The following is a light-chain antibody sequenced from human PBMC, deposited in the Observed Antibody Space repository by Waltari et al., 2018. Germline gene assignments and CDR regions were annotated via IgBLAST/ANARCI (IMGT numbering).Light chain of an antibody. J-gene: IGKJ2*01. CDR2: AAS. CDR1: QSISRY. CDR3: QQNRI. V-gene: IGKV1-39*01. Sequence: IQMTQSPSSLSASVGDRVTITCRASQSISRYLNWYQQKPGKAPKLLISAASSLQSGVPSRFSGSGSGTDFTLSITSLQPEDFATYYCQQNRIFGQATKLEIK.